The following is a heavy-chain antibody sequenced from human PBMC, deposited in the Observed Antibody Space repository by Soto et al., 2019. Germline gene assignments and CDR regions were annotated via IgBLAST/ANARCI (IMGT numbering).Heavy chain of an antibody. CDR2: ISYDGSNK. CDR3: AKEAPVGGYFDY. V-gene: IGHV3-30*18. Sequence: GGSLRLSCAASGFPFSSYGMHWVRQAPGKGLGWVAVISYDGSNKYYADSVKGRLTISRDNSKNTLYLQMNSLRAEDTAVYYCAKEAPVGGYFDYWGQGTLVTVSS. J-gene: IGHJ4*02. CDR1: GFPFSSYG. D-gene: IGHD6-19*01.